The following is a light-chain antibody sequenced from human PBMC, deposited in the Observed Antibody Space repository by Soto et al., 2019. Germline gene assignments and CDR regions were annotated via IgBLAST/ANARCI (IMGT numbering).Light chain of an antibody. CDR3: QQYNEWPLT. CDR1: QSVSTN. J-gene: IGKJ4*01. CDR2: GAS. Sequence: ETVMTQSPATLSVSPGARATLSCGASQSVSTNLAWYQQKPGQVPRLLIYGASTRASDIPARFSGSGSGTEFTLTISSPVSDYFAVYYCQQYNEWPLTCGGGTKVEIE. V-gene: IGKV3-15*01.